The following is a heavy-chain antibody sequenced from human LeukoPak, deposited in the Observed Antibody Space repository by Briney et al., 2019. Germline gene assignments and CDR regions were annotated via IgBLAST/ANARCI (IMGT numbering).Heavy chain of an antibody. D-gene: IGHD6-19*01. Sequence: GESLKISCKGSGYSFTSYWIGWVRQMPGKGLEWMGIIHPGDSDTRYSPPFQGQVTISADKSISTAYLQWSSLEASDTAIYYCARAGTYYYYHIDVWGKGTTVTVFS. CDR3: ARAGTYYYYHIDV. CDR1: GYSFTSYW. J-gene: IGHJ6*03. V-gene: IGHV5-51*01. CDR2: IHPGDSDT.